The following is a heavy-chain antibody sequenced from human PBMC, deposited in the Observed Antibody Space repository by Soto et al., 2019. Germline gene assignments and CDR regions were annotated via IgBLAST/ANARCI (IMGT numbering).Heavy chain of an antibody. D-gene: IGHD1-26*01. CDR1: GGSISISNW. J-gene: IGHJ6*03. CDR2: IHHSGST. Sequence: QVQLQESGPGLVKPSETLSLTCAVSGGSISISNWWSWVRQTPGKGLEWIGQIHHSGSTNYSPSLTSRVTISVDKSKNQFALKMNSVTAADTAVYYWARGGYYFDMDVWGKGTTVTVSS. CDR3: ARGGYYFDMDV. V-gene: IGHV4-4*02.